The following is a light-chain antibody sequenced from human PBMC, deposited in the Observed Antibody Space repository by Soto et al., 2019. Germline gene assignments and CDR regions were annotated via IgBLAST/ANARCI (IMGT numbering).Light chain of an antibody. CDR3: QQYQDWPRT. CDR1: ERLTGN. CDR2: EVS. V-gene: IGKV3-15*01. J-gene: IGKJ1*01. Sequence: EIGMTQSPATLSLSPGERATLSCRASERLTGNLAWYQHRPGQAPRLLIYEVSTRATYIPARFSGRGSRTEFTLTISSLQAADSAVYYCQQYQDWPRTFGQGTKVHI.